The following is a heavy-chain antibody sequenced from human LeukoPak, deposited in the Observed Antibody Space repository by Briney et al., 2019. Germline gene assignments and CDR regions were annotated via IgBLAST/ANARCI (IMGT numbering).Heavy chain of an antibody. J-gene: IGHJ4*02. V-gene: IGHV1-18*01. CDR1: GYTFANYG. D-gene: IGHD5-18*01. Sequence: ASVKVSCKASGYTFANYGISWVRQAPGLGLEWMVWSSGYNGKTNYAQKFQGRVTMATDTSTRIAFMELRSLRSDDTAVYYCGRQVDTSMALPDYWCQGTLATVSS. CDR3: GRQVDTSMALPDY. CDR2: SSGYNGKT.